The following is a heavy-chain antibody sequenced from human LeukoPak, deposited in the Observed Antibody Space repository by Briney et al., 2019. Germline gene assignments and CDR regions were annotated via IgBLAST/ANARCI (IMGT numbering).Heavy chain of an antibody. CDR2: TSSSDAGT. CDR3: AKGGISLVRGSFDY. CDR1: GFTLSTYA. D-gene: IGHD3-10*01. J-gene: IGHJ4*02. V-gene: IGHV3-23*01. Sequence: GGSLRLSCAASGFTLSTYAMSWVRQTPGKGLEWVAATSSSDAGTYHADSVRGRFTISRDNSRNTLYLQMNSLRAEDTALYYCAKGGISLVRGSFDYWGQGTLVTVSS.